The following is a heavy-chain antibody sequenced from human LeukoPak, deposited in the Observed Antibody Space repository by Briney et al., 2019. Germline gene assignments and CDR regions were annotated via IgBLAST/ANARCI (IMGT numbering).Heavy chain of an antibody. D-gene: IGHD4-17*01. CDR2: ISAYNGNT. CDR3: ARDDDGDEDYYYYGMDV. J-gene: IGHJ6*04. V-gene: IGHV1-18*04. CDR1: GYTFTSYG. Sequence: ASVKVSCKASGYTFTSYGISWVRQAPGQGLEWMGWISAYNGNTNYAQKLQGRVTMITDTSTSTAYMELRSLSSDDTAVYYCARDDDGDEDYYYYGMDVWGKGTTVTVSS.